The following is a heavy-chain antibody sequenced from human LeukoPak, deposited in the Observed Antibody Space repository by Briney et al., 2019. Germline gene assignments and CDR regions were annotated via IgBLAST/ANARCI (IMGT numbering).Heavy chain of an antibody. V-gene: IGHV4-39*07. D-gene: IGHD6-19*01. Sequence: PSETLSLTCTVSGGSISSTIYYWGWLRQPPGKGLEWIGSIYYRGSTYYNPSLKSRVATSVDTSKNQFSLKLSSVTAADTAVYYCARDSRSGWGNWFDPWGQGTLVTVSS. CDR1: GGSISSTIYY. CDR3: ARDSRSGWGNWFDP. CDR2: IYYRGST. J-gene: IGHJ5*02.